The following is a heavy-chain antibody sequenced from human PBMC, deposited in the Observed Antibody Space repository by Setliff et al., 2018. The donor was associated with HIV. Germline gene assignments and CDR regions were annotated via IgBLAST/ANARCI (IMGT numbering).Heavy chain of an antibody. V-gene: IGHV4-31*02. Sequence: PSETLSLTCSVSGGSISNFYWSWIRQHPGKGLEWIGYINYSGSTYYNPSLKRRVTISVDTSKNQFSLKLSPVTAADTAVYYCARELRRFDTSDTAPHNWFDPWGQGTLVTVSS. CDR1: GGSISNFY. CDR3: ARELRRFDTSDTAPHNWFDP. J-gene: IGHJ5*02. D-gene: IGHD3-22*01. CDR2: INYSGST.